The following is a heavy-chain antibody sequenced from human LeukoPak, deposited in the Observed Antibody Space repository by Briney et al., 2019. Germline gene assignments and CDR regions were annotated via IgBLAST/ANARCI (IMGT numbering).Heavy chain of an antibody. Sequence: GGSLRLSCAASGFTFSSYWMSWVRQAPGKGLEWVANIKQDGSEKYYVDSVKGRFTISRDNAKNSLYLQMNSLRAEDTAVYYCARGKATITWYYFDYWGQGTLVPVSS. CDR1: GFTFSSYW. CDR2: IKQDGSEK. J-gene: IGHJ4*02. D-gene: IGHD5-12*01. CDR3: ARGKATITWYYFDY. V-gene: IGHV3-7*01.